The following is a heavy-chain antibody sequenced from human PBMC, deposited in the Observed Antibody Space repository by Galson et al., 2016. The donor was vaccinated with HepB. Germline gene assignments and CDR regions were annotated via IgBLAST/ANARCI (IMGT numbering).Heavy chain of an antibody. J-gene: IGHJ4*02. D-gene: IGHD3-10*01. CDR1: GYTFTSYG. CDR2: ISAYNGNT. Sequence: SVKVSCKASGYTFTSYGISWVRQAPGQGLEWMGWISAYNGNTNYAQKLQGRVTMTTDTSTSTAYMELRSLRSDDTAVYSCARDLIFAGTFDCWGQGTLVTVSS. CDR3: ARDLIFAGTFDC. V-gene: IGHV1-18*01.